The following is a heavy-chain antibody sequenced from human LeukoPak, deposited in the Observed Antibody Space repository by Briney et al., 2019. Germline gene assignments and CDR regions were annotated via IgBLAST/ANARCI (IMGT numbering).Heavy chain of an antibody. CDR1: GYTFTNYG. CDR3: ARDWVGATARVFWGFDY. D-gene: IGHD1-26*01. J-gene: IGHJ4*02. V-gene: IGHV1-18*01. CDR2: ISAYNGNT. Sequence: ASVKVSCKASGYTFTNYGISWVRQAPGQGLEWMGWISAYNGNTNYAQNLQGRVTMTTDTSTTTVYMELRSLRSDDTAVYYCARDWVGATARVFWGFDYWGQGTLVTVSS.